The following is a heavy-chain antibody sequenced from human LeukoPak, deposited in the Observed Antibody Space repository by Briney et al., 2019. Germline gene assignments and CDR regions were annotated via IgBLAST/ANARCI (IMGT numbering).Heavy chain of an antibody. V-gene: IGHV3-53*04. Sequence: GGSLRLSCAASGFTVSSNYMSWVRQAPGKGLEWVSVIYSGGSTYYADSVKGRFTISRHNSKNALYLQMNSLRAEDTAVYYCARGVTIFGVVHGMDVWGQGTTVTVSS. CDR2: IYSGGST. CDR3: ARGVTIFGVVHGMDV. J-gene: IGHJ6*02. CDR1: GFTVSSNY. D-gene: IGHD3-3*01.